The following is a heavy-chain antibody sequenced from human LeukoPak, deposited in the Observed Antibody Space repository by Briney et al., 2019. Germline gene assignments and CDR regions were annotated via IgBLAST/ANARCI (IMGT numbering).Heavy chain of an antibody. CDR2: IKSKTDGGTT. V-gene: IGHV3-15*01. CDR1: GFTFGDYA. Sequence: PGGSLRLSCTASGFTFGDYAMSWVRQAPGKGLEWVGRIKSKTDGGTTDYAAPVKGRFTISRDDSKNTLYLQMNSLKTEDTAVYYCTGAFRWLPWPWGQGTLVTVSS. J-gene: IGHJ5*02. D-gene: IGHD5-24*01. CDR3: TGAFRWLPWP.